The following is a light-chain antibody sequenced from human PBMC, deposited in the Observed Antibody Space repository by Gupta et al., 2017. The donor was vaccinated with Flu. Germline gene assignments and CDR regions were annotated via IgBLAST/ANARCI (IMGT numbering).Light chain of an antibody. V-gene: IGLV3-21*03. CDR2: NDS. J-gene: IGLJ2*01. CDR1: NIGSKS. Sequence: QGKTASITCGGDNIGSKSVHWYQQKPGQAPVLVVYNDSNRPSGIPERFSGSNSGNTATLTISRVEAGDEADYYCQVWDTSDHVLFGGGTKLTVL. CDR3: QVWDTSDHVL.